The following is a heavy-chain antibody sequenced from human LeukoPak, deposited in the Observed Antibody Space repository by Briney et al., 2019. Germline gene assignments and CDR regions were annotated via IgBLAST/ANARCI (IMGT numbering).Heavy chain of an antibody. Sequence: PGGSLRLSCAASGFTFDDYAMHWVRQAPGKGLEWVSGISWNSGSIGYADSVKGRFTISRDNAKNSLYLQMNSLRAEDTALYYCAKDIRYYDSSGYYYYYYGMDVWGQGTLVTVSS. CDR1: GFTFDDYA. D-gene: IGHD3-22*01. J-gene: IGHJ6*02. CDR2: ISWNSGSI. CDR3: AKDIRYYDSSGYYYYYYGMDV. V-gene: IGHV3-9*01.